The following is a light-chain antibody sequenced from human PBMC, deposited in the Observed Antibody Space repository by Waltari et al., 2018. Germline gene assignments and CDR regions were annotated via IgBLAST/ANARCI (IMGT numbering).Light chain of an antibody. V-gene: IGLV2-8*01. J-gene: IGLJ2*01. CDR2: EVS. Sequence: QSALTQPPSASGSPGQSVTISCTGTSSDVGCYNSVSWYQQHPGKAPKLMIYEVSKRPSGVPDRFSGSKSGNTASLTVSGLQAEDEADYHCCSYAGSNNWVFGGGTKLTV. CDR1: SSDVGCYNS. CDR3: CSYAGSNNWV.